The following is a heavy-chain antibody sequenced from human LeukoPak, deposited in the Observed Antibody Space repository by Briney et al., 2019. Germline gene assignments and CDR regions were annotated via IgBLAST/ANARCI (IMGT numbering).Heavy chain of an antibody. CDR1: GGSISSSSYY. V-gene: IGHV4-39*07. Sequence: LETLSLTCTVSGGSISSSSYYWGWIRQPPGKGLEWIGSIYYSGSTYYNPSLKSRVTISVDTSKNQFSLKLSSVTAADTAVYYCARDSLGIDPWGQGTLVTVSS. CDR3: ARDSLGIDP. J-gene: IGHJ5*02. D-gene: IGHD3-16*01. CDR2: IYYSGST.